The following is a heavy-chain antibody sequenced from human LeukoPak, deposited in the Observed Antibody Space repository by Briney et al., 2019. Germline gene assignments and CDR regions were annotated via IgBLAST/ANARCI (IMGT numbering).Heavy chain of an antibody. J-gene: IGHJ3*02. CDR2: ISGSGVST. V-gene: IGHV3-23*01. Sequence: GGSLRLSCAASGFTSSNYGMSWVRQAPGKGLEWVSGISGSGVSTYYADSVKGRFTISRDNSKNTLYLQMNSLRAEDTAVYYCAREPPGSYAFDIWGQGTMVTVSS. D-gene: IGHD3-10*01. CDR1: GFTSSNYG. CDR3: AREPPGSYAFDI.